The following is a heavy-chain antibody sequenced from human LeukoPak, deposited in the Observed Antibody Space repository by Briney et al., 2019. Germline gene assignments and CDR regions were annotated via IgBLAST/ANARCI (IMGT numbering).Heavy chain of an antibody. CDR1: GGSISSYY. J-gene: IGHJ4*02. D-gene: IGHD3-10*01. CDR2: IYGSGTT. V-gene: IGHV4-4*07. Sequence: SETLSLTCTVSGGSISSYYWSWTRQPAGKGLEWIGRIYGSGTTNYNPSLKSRVTISVDRSKNQFSLKLSSVTAADTAVYYCARSRVVRGVITTFDYWGQGTLVTVSS. CDR3: ARSRVVRGVITTFDY.